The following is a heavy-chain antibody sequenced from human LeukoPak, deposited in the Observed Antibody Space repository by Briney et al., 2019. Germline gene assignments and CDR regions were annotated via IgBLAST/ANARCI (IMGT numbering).Heavy chain of an antibody. CDR2: ISWNSVTI. CDR3: AKDEFVASDFTGAFDI. CDR1: GFTFDDYA. V-gene: IGHV3-9*03. D-gene: IGHD2-8*02. J-gene: IGHJ3*02. Sequence: GGSLRLSCAASGFTFDDYAMHWVWQAPGKGLEWVSGISWNSVTIVYADSVKGRFTISRDNAKNSLYLQMNSLRAEDMALYYCAKDEFVASDFTGAFDIWGQGTMVTVSS.